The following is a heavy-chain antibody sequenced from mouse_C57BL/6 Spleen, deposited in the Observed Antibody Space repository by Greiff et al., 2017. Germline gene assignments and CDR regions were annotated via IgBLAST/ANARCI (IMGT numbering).Heavy chain of an antibody. V-gene: IGHV5-9-1*02. CDR2: ISSGGDYI. D-gene: IGHD2-1*01. CDR3: TREDGNYGYFDY. CDR1: GFTFSSYA. Sequence: EVKVEESGEGLVKPGGSLKLSCAASGFTFSSYAMSWVRQTPEKRLEWVAYISSGGDYIYYADTVKGRFTISRDNARNTLYLQMSSLKSEDTAMYYCTREDGNYGYFDYWGQGTTLTVSS. J-gene: IGHJ2*01.